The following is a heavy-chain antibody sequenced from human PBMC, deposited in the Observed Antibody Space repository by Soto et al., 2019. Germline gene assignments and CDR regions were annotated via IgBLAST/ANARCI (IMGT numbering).Heavy chain of an antibody. D-gene: IGHD3-10*01. V-gene: IGHV1-69*01. J-gene: IGHJ4*02. CDR2: IIPIFGTP. Sequence: QVQLVQSGAEVKKPGSSVKVSCTASGGIFSTYAISCLRQAPGQGLEWMGGIIPIFGTPNYAQRFQGRVPITADESTSTAYTELSSLRSEDTAVYYCARDRYDYGSGNYYNHIDFWGQGTLVTVSS. CDR1: GGIFSTYA. CDR3: ARDRYDYGSGNYYNHIDF.